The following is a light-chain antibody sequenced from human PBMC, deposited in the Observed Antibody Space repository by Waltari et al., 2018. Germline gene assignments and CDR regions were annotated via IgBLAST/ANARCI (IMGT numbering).Light chain of an antibody. CDR3: QAWDSSTAWV. CDR2: QDR. V-gene: IGLV3-1*01. J-gene: IGLJ2*01. CDR1: QLGDKY. Sequence: SYELTQPPSVSVSPGQTARIPCPGDQLGDKYACWYQQKPGQSPVLVIYQDRKRPSGIPERLAGSNSGNPATLTISGTQAMDEADYYCQAWDSSTAWVFGGGTKLTVL.